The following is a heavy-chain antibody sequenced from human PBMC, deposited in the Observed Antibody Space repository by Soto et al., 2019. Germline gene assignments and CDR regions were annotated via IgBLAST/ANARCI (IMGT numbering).Heavy chain of an antibody. J-gene: IGHJ4*02. CDR1: GDSVSSNSAA. D-gene: IGHD1-26*01. CDR2: TYYRSKWYN. Sequence: PSQTLSLPCAMSGDSVSSNSAALNWIRQSPSRGLEWLGRTYYRSKWYNDYAVSVKSRIIINPDTSKNQCSLQLNSVTPEDTAVYYCARGAHTSLDYWGQGTLVTVSS. V-gene: IGHV6-1*01. CDR3: ARGAHTSLDY.